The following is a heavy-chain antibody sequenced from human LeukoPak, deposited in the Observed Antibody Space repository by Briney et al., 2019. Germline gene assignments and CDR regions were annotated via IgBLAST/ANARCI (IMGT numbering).Heavy chain of an antibody. CDR2: IYYSGST. V-gene: IGHV4-59*01. CDR3: ARDGGQTVAGPDAFDI. J-gene: IGHJ3*02. D-gene: IGHD6-19*01. Sequence: SETLSLTCTVSGGSISSYYWSWIRQPPGKGLEWIGYIYYSGSTNYNPSLKSRVTISVDTSENQFSLKLSSVTAADTAVYYCARDGGQTVAGPDAFDIWGQGTMVTVSS. CDR1: GGSISSYY.